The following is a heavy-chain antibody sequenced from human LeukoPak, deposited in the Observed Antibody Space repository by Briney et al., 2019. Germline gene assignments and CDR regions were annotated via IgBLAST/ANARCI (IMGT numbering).Heavy chain of an antibody. Sequence: GGSLRLSCAASGFTFSSYSMNWVRQAPGKGLEWVSSISSSSSYIYYADSVRGRFTISRDNAKNSLYLQMNSLRAEDTAVYYCAGPIGYCSSTSCPPWGQGTLVTVSS. CDR3: AGPIGYCSSTSCPP. CDR1: GFTFSSYS. D-gene: IGHD2-2*01. V-gene: IGHV3-21*01. J-gene: IGHJ5*02. CDR2: ISSSSSYI.